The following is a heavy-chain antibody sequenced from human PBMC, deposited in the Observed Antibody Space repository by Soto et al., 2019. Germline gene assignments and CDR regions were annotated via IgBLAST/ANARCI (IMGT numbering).Heavy chain of an antibody. J-gene: IGHJ6*02. D-gene: IGHD2-8*01. CDR3: ANEGYCTNGVCRGGYYYYGMDV. CDR2: ISYDGSNK. Sequence: PGGSLRLSCAASGFTFSSYGMHWVRQAPGKGLEWVAVISYDGSNKYYADSVKGRFTISRDNSKNTLYLQMNSLRAEDTAVYYCANEGYCTNGVCRGGYYYYGMDVWGQGTTVTVSS. V-gene: IGHV3-30*18. CDR1: GFTFSSYG.